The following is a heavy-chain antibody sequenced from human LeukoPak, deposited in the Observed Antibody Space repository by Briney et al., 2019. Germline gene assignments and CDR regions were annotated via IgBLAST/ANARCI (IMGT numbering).Heavy chain of an antibody. CDR2: IIPIFGTA. V-gene: IGHV1-69*13. Sequence: GASVKVSCKASGGTFSSYAISWVRQAPGQRLEWMEGIIPIFGTANYAQKFQGRVTITADESTSTAYMELSSLRSEDTAVYYCARQLKARPSVVVPAATLGYWGQGTLVTVSS. CDR3: ARQLKARPSVVVPAATLGY. D-gene: IGHD2-2*01. CDR1: GGTFSSYA. J-gene: IGHJ4*02.